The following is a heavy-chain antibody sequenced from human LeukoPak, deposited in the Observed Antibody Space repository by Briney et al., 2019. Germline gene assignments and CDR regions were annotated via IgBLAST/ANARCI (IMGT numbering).Heavy chain of an antibody. D-gene: IGHD4-17*01. J-gene: IGHJ4*02. CDR3: AKDRGMTTVTDGKDY. CDR2: ISYDETNT. CDR1: GFTFSTYG. V-gene: IGHV3-30*18. Sequence: PGRALRLSCAASGFTFSTYGMHWVRQAPGKGLEWVAVISYDETNTYYADSVKGRFTISRDNSKNTLYLQMNSLRAEDTAIYYCAKDRGMTTVTDGKDYWGQGTLVTVSS.